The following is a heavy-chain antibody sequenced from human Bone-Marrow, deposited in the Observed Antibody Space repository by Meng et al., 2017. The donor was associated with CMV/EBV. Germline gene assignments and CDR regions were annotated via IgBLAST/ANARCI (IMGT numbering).Heavy chain of an antibody. CDR3: ARLIGYCSSTSCYHYYGMDV. V-gene: IGHV3-48*03. Sequence: GESLKISCAASGFTFSNFEVHWVRQAPGKGLEWISYISSSGATIYYADSVKGRFTISRDNAKNSLYLQMNSLRAEDTAVYYCARLIGYCSSTSCYHYYGMDVWGQGTTVTVSS. J-gene: IGHJ6*02. CDR2: ISSSGATI. D-gene: IGHD2-2*01. CDR1: GFTFSNFE.